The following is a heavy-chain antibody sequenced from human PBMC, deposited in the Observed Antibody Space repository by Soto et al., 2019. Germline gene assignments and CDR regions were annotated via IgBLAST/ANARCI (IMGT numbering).Heavy chain of an antibody. CDR2: TYYRSKWYN. V-gene: IGHV6-1*01. J-gene: IGHJ6*04. CDR3: ARDKKDFWSGHTTPFYYSYYGMDV. CDR1: GDSVSSNSAA. D-gene: IGHD3-3*01. Sequence: SQTLSLTCAISGDSVSSNSAAWNWIRQSPSRGLEWLGRTYYRSKWYNDYAVSVKSRITINPDTSKNQFSLQLNSVTPEDTAVYYCARDKKDFWSGHTTPFYYSYYGMDVWGKGTTVTVSS.